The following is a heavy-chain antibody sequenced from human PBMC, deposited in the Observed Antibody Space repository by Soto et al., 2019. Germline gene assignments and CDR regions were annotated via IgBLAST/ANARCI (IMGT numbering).Heavy chain of an antibody. CDR2: IYHSGGT. D-gene: IGHD3-22*01. CDR1: GNSISTTNW. V-gene: IGHV4-4*02. J-gene: IGHJ4*02. Sequence: PSETLSLTCVVSGNSISTTNWWSWVRQSPGKGLEWIGEIYHSGGTNYNPSLKSRVTISVDKSKNQFSLKLSSVTAADTAVYYCARDVGYHYDGSPSGQFDFWGQGTLVTVSS. CDR3: ARDVGYHYDGSPSGQFDF.